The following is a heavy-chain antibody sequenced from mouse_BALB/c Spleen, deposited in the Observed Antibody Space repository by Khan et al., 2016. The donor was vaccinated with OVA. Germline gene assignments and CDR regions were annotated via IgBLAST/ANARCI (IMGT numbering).Heavy chain of an antibody. V-gene: IGHV2-3*01. CDR3: VKRSYYRYRYCDY. D-gene: IGHD2-14*01. CDR1: GFSLKNYG. J-gene: IGHJ2*01. Sequence: QVQLKESGPGLAAPSQSLSITCTVSGFSLKNYGVSWVRQPPGKGLEWLGVLWGDGSPNYHSALITRLSISNDNSKSQVFLQQNSLLIDDTATYYCVKRSYYRYRYCDYWGQGTTLTVSS. CDR2: LWGDGSP.